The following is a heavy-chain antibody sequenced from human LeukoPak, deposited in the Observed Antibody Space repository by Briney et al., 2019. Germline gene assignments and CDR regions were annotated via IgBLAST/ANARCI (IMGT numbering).Heavy chain of an antibody. D-gene: IGHD4-17*01. V-gene: IGHV3-48*03. CDR2: ISSSGSTI. J-gene: IGHJ4*02. CDR3: AKDPYLNPYTVTTAVVDY. Sequence: GGSLRLSCAASGFTFRSFEMNWVRQAPGKGLEWISYISSSGSTIYYADSVKGRFTISRDNSKNTLYLQMNSLRAEDTAVYYCAKDPYLNPYTVTTAVVDYWGQGTLVTVSS. CDR1: GFTFRSFE.